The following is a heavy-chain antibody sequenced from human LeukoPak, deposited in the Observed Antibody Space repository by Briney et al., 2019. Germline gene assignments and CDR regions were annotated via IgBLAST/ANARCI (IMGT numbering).Heavy chain of an antibody. CDR3: ANLDLGIVVGYFDY. J-gene: IGHJ4*02. D-gene: IGHD3-22*01. CDR2: ISYDGSNK. V-gene: IGHV3-30-3*01. CDR1: GFTFSSHT. Sequence: GGSLRLSCAASGFTFSSHTMHWVRQAPGKGLEWVTVISYDGSNKYYADSVKGRFTISKDNSKNTLYLQMNSLRVEDTAIYYCANLDLGIVVGYFDYWGQGTLVTVSS.